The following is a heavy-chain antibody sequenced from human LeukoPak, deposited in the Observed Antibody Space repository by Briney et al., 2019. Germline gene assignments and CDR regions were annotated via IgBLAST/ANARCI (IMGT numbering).Heavy chain of an antibody. CDR2: IHSGGST. J-gene: IGHJ5*02. CDR1: GGSMSSSSTY. Sequence: PSETLSLTCTVSGGSMSSSSTYWGWIRQPPGKGLDWIGTIHSGGSTYYNPSLKSRVSISVDTSKTQFSLNLSSVTAADRAVYRCARHRGFSGGGVIVMWDWFDPWGQGTLVTVSS. V-gene: IGHV4-39*01. D-gene: IGHD3-16*02. CDR3: ARHRGFSGGGVIVMWDWFDP.